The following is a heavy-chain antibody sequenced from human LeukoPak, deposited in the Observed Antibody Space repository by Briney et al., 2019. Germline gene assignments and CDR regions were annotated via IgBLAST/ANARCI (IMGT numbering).Heavy chain of an antibody. CDR2: IYHSGST. CDR1: GYSISSGYY. V-gene: IGHV4-38-2*02. D-gene: IGHD4-11*01. CDR3: ARMTTVYSIQH. J-gene: IGHJ1*01. Sequence: SETLSLTCTVSGYSISSGYYWGWIRQPPGKGLEWIGSIYHSGSTYYNPSLKSRVTISVDTSRNHFCLKLSSVTAADTAVYYCARMTTVYSIQHWGQGTLVTVSS.